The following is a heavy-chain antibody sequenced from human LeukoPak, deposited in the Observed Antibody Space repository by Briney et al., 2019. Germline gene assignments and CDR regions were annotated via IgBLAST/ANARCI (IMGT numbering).Heavy chain of an antibody. Sequence: GGSLRLSCAASGFSFSDHYMDWVRQAPGKGLEWVSRSRNKASSYTTEYAASVKGRFTISRDDSKNSVYLQMNSLKTEDTAVYYCAQSDSSGYCSYWGQGTLVTVSS. CDR2: SRNKASSYTT. CDR1: GFSFSDHY. J-gene: IGHJ4*02. D-gene: IGHD3-22*01. CDR3: AQSDSSGYCSY. V-gene: IGHV3-72*01.